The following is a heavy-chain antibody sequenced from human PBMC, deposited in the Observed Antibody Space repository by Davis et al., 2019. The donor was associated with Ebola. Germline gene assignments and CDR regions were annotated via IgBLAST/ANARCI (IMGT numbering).Heavy chain of an antibody. D-gene: IGHD3-10*01. Sequence: GESLKISCAASGFTFSGYWMTWVRQAPGKGLEWVANIKQDGSEKQYVDSVKGRFTISADTSKNTLYLQMNSLRVDDTAIYYCATRGSWGQGTLVTVSS. CDR3: ATRGS. J-gene: IGHJ5*02. CDR1: GFTFSGYW. CDR2: IKQDGSEK. V-gene: IGHV3-7*03.